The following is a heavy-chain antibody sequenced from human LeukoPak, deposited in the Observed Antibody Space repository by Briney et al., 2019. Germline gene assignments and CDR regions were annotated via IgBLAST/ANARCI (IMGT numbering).Heavy chain of an antibody. V-gene: IGHV4-59*01. D-gene: IGHD1-26*01. CDR2: IYYSGST. CDR1: GSSISDYY. Sequence: PSETLSLTCTVSGSSISDYYWTWIRQPPGKGLEWVGYIYYSGSTKYSPSLKSRVSTSVDTSRNQFSLKVNSVTAADTAVYYRARDSLGYGMDVWGQGTTVTVSS. J-gene: IGHJ6*02. CDR3: ARDSLGYGMDV.